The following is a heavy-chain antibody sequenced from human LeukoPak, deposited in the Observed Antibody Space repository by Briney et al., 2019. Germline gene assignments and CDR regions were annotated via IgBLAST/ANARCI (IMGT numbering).Heavy chain of an antibody. D-gene: IGHD4-17*01. Sequence: PSETLSLTCDVSGVSFNDYYWSWVRQTPGKGLEWIGEINHSGYTNDSPSLKSRVTLSIDTSRKQFSLNLRSVTVADTGIYYCTRMTTEHDYWGQGTLVTVSS. CDR2: INHSGYT. J-gene: IGHJ4*02. CDR3: TRMTTEHDY. V-gene: IGHV4-34*01. CDR1: GVSFNDYY.